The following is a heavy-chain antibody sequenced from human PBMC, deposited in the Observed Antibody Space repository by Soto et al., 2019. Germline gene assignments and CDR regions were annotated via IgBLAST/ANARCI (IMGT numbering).Heavy chain of an antibody. CDR3: AHLPADYYDSRGYYSPKYYFDY. CDR1: GFSRSTSGLG. V-gene: IGHV2-5*01. J-gene: IGHJ4*02. CDR2: IYWHDDK. Sequence: SGPTLVNPTQTLTLTCTFSGFSRSTSGLGLGWIRQAPGKALEWLALIYWHDDKGYSPSLKSRLTITKDTSKNQVVVTMTNMDPVDTATYFCAHLPADYYDSRGYYSPKYYFDYGGQGPLVTVSS. D-gene: IGHD3-22*01.